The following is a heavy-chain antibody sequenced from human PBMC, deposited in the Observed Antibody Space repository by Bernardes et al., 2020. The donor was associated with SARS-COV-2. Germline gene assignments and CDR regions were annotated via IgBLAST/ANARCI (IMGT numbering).Heavy chain of an antibody. CDR3: AREEYGVPLDN. CDR2: IKQDGSEQ. J-gene: IGHJ4*02. V-gene: IGHV3-7*03. CDR1: GFTFSTYW. D-gene: IGHD4-17*01. Sequence: GDLRLSCTASGFTFSTYWMSWVRQAPGKGLEWVANIKQDGSEQYYVDSVKGRFTISRDNAKNSLSLQMNSLRPEDTAVYYCAREEYGVPLDNWGQGTLVTVSS.